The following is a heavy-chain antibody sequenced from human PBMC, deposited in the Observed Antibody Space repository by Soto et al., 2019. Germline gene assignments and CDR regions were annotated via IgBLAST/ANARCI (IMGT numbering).Heavy chain of an antibody. V-gene: IGHV1-18*01. Sequence: QVQLVQSGAEVKKPGASVKVSCKASGYPFTSYDISWVRQAPGQGLEWMGWISAYNGNTNYAQKLQGRVTMTTDTSTSTAYMDLMSLRSDDTAVYYCARARGVISVGVLGYWGQGTLVTVSS. CDR3: ARARGVISVGVLGY. CDR2: ISAYNGNT. J-gene: IGHJ4*02. D-gene: IGHD3-16*02. CDR1: GYPFTSYD.